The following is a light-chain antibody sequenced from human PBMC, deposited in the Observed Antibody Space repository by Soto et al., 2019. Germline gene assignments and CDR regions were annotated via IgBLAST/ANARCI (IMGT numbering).Light chain of an antibody. J-gene: IGKJ5*01. CDR2: GAS. CDR1: QSVSSSY. V-gene: IGKV3-20*01. CDR3: QQYGSSPPRIT. Sequence: EIVLTQSPGTLSLSPGERATLSCRASQSVSSSYLAWYQQKPGQAPRLLIYGASSRATGIRDRFSGSGSGTDFTLTISRLEPEDFAVYYCQQYGSSPPRITFGQGTRLEIK.